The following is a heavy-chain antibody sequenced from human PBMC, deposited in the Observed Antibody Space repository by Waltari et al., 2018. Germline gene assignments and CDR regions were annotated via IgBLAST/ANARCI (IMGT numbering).Heavy chain of an antibody. CDR2: IDTRGRH. CDR1: GGSISSYY. J-gene: IGHJ4*02. Sequence: QVPLPESGPGLAKPSETLSLTCPVSGGSISSYYWSWIRQPAGKGLQWIGLIDTRGRHNYHPPLKGRVTKSVDTSKKQFSLKLSSVTAADTAVYYCARDSGGYLYYFDYWGQGTLVTVSS. D-gene: IGHD1-26*01. CDR3: ARDSGGYLYYFDY. V-gene: IGHV4-4*07.